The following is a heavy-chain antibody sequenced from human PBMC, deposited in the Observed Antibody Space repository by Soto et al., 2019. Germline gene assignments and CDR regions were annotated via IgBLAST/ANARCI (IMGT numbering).Heavy chain of an antibody. D-gene: IGHD1-26*01. Sequence: VSCMGSCYTYPSYYMHWVRQAHGQGLEWMGIINPSGGSAIYAQKFQGRVTMTRDTYTSTVYMELSSLRSEVTAVYSCARDDGTEEYGMDFWGQGNTVTGSS. CDR3: ARDDGTEEYGMDF. CDR2: INPSGGSA. J-gene: IGHJ6*02. V-gene: IGHV1-46*01. CDR1: CYTYPSYY.